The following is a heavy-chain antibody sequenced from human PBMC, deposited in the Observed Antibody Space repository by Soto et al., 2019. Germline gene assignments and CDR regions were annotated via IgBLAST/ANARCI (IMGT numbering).Heavy chain of an antibody. J-gene: IGHJ4*02. V-gene: IGHV1-8*01. D-gene: IGHD6-19*01. CDR2: INPNSGNT. CDR3: ARGSSGWYRYSDY. Sequence: ASVKVSCKASGYTFTSYDINWVRQATGQGLEWMGMINPNSGNTSYAQKFQGRVTMTRNTSTSTVYMELSSLRSEDTAVYYCARGSSGWYRYSDYWGQGTLVTVSS. CDR1: GYTFTSYD.